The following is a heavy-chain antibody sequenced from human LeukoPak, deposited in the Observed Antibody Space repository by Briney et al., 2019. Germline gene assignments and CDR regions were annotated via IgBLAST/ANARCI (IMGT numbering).Heavy chain of an antibody. Sequence: SVKVSCKASGGTFSSYAISWVRQAPGQGLEWMGGIIPIFGTANYAQKFQGRVTITADESTSTAYMELSSPRSEDTAVYYCARVGSSGWFYFDYWGQGTLVTVSS. CDR3: ARVGSSGWFYFDY. D-gene: IGHD6-19*01. CDR2: IIPIFGTA. V-gene: IGHV1-69*13. CDR1: GGTFSSYA. J-gene: IGHJ4*02.